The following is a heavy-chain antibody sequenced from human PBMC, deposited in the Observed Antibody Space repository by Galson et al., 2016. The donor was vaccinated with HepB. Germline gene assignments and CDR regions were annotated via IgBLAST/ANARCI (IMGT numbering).Heavy chain of an antibody. Sequence: SLRLSCAASGFTFSSYAMNWVRQAPGKGLEWVATLTGSGGGTYYADPVKGRFTISRDNSKNTLYLEMISLRAGDTAVYYCAKVPHHSTGWPREIDYWGQGTLVTVSS. J-gene: IGHJ4*02. D-gene: IGHD2-2*01. V-gene: IGHV3-23*01. CDR2: LTGSGGGT. CDR1: GFTFSSYA. CDR3: AKVPHHSTGWPREIDY.